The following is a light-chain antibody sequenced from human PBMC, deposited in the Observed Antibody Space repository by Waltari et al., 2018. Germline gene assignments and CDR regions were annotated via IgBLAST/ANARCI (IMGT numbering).Light chain of an antibody. CDR2: SSF. J-gene: IGKJ4*01. V-gene: IGKV3D-15*01. CDR1: ESVGTH. CDR3: QHSKDLIT. Sequence: EIVMTQSPATLSLSPGETATLSCRASESVGTHLAWYHQKPGQPPKLLVHSSFFRSPVIPDRVSGSGSGTDFPLTITSLSPSPFFLSPCQHSKDLITFGGGTSVEI.